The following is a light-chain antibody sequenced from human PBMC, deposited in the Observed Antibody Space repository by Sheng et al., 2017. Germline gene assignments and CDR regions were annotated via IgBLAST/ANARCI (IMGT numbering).Light chain of an antibody. V-gene: IGKV1-NL1*01. Sequence: DVQMTQSPSSLSASVGDGVTFTCRASQGISNSLAWYQQKPGKAPKLLLYAASRLESGVPSRFSGSGSGTDYSLTISSLQPEDFATYYCQQYYSTRYSFGQGTKVEIK. CDR3: QQYYSTRYS. CDR2: AAS. CDR1: QGISNS. J-gene: IGKJ2*03.